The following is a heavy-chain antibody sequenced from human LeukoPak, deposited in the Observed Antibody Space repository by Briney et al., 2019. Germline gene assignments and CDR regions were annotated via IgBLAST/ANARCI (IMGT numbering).Heavy chain of an antibody. CDR3: ARPLSIVGATIGAFDI. CDR1: GFTFSNYG. D-gene: IGHD1-26*01. CDR2: IWYDGSNG. V-gene: IGHV3-33*01. Sequence: GGSLRLSCAASGFTFSNYGMHWVRQAPGKGLECLGVIWYDGSNGYYADSVKGRFTISRDNSKNTLYLQMNSLRAEDTAVYYCARPLSIVGATIGAFDIWGQGTMVTVSS. J-gene: IGHJ3*02.